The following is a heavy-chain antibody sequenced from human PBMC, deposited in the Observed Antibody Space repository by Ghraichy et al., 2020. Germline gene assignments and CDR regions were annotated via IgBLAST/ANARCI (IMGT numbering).Heavy chain of an antibody. V-gene: IGHV1-18*01. CDR1: GYTFTSYG. D-gene: IGHD3-3*01. Sequence: ASVKVSCKASGYTFTSYGISWVRQAPGQGLEWMGWISAYNGNTNYAQNLQGRVTMTTDTSTSTAYMELRSLRSDDTAVYYCARDYDFWSGNYDPADYWGQGTLVTVSS. CDR3: ARDYDFWSGNYDPADY. CDR2: ISAYNGNT. J-gene: IGHJ4*02.